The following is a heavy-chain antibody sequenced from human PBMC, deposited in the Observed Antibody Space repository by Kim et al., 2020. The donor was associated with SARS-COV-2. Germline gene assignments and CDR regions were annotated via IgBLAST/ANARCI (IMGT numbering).Heavy chain of an antibody. CDR2: YYYSGSS. D-gene: IGHD2-2*01. J-gene: IGHJ1*01. CDR3: ARLSSACSITNCFH. Sequence: SETLSLTCSVSGDSVSSSHHYWGWIRQPPGKGLEWIGYYYYSGSSYYAPYLRSRITLVVYTYKNPFYLSPSSATAAAASLYSCARLSSACSITNCFHWG. V-gene: IGHV4-39*02. CDR1: GDSVSSSHHY.